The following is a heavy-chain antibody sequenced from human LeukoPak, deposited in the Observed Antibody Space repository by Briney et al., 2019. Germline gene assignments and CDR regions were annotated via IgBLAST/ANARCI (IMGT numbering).Heavy chain of an antibody. CDR3: ARDLCSVEPAAPCYYFDY. CDR1: GYTLTELS. D-gene: IGHD2-2*01. V-gene: IGHV1-24*01. Sequence: GASVKVSCKVSGYTLTELSMHWVRQAPGKGLEWMGGFDPEDGETIYAQKFQGRVTMTEDTSTDTAYMELSSLRSDDTAVYYCARDLCSVEPAAPCYYFDYWGQGTLVTVSS. J-gene: IGHJ4*02. CDR2: FDPEDGET.